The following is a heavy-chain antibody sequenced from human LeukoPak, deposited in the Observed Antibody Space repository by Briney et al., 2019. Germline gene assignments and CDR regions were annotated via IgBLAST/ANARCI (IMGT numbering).Heavy chain of an antibody. D-gene: IGHD2-2*01. Sequence: GSLRLSCAASGFTFSSYEMNWVRQAPGKGLEWVSYISSSGSTIYYADSVKGRFTISRENAKNSLYLQMNSLRAEDTAVYYCARARPRDIVVVPAAKDHYYGMDVWGKGPTVTVSS. CDR1: GFTFSSYE. V-gene: IGHV3-48*03. J-gene: IGHJ6*04. CDR3: ARARPRDIVVVPAAKDHYYGMDV. CDR2: ISSSGSTI.